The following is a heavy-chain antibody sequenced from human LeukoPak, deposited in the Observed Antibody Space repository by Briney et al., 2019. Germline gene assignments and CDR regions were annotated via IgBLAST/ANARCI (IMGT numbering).Heavy chain of an antibody. D-gene: IGHD5-18*01. CDR2: ISGSSSYI. CDR1: GFTFSTYN. J-gene: IGHJ3*01. CDR3: ASETTRGYSYGSPTDGFDL. Sequence: GGSLRLSCAASGFTFSTYNVNWVRQAPGKGLEWVSSISGSSSYIYYANSVKGRFTISRDNARKSLFLQMNSLRAEDTAVYYCASETTRGYSYGSPTDGFDLWGQGTMVTVSS. V-gene: IGHV3-21*01.